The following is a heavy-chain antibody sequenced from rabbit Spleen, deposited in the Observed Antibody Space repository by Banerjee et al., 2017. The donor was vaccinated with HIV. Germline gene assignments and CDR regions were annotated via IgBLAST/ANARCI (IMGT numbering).Heavy chain of an antibody. CDR3: ARDTGTSFSTYGMDL. CDR1: GFSFTDRDV. Sequence: QEQLEESGGGLVKPEGSLTLTCKASGFSFTDRDVMCWVRQAPGKGLEWIGYIEPIFGRTYYATWAKGRFTISKTSSTTLTLQMTSLTAADTATYFCARDTGTSFSTYGMDLWGQGTLVTVS. V-gene: IGHV1S45*01. D-gene: IGHD8-1*01. CDR2: IEPIFGRT. J-gene: IGHJ6*01.